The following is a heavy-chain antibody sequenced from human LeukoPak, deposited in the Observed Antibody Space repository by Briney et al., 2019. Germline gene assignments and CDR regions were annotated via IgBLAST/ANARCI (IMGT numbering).Heavy chain of an antibody. D-gene: IGHD6-13*01. CDR2: IRSKSNSYAT. J-gene: IGHJ4*02. CDR1: GFTFSGSA. V-gene: IGHV3-73*01. CDR3: TRHAGIAAGTVY. Sequence: PGGSLRLSCAASGFTFSGSAMHWVRQASGKGLEWVGRIRSKSNSYATAYAASGKGRFTISRDDSKNTAYLQMNSLKTEDTAVYYCTRHAGIAAGTVYWGQGTLVTVSS.